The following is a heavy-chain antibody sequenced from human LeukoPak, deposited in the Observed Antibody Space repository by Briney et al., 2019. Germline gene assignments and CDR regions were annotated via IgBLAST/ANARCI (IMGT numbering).Heavy chain of an antibody. CDR2: ISSDGTTI. CDR3: VRDIEVPAAAPDYYYFYYMDV. CDR1: GFTFSVYG. Sequence: GGSLRLSCAVSGFTFSVYGMNWVRQAPGKGLEWLSHISSDGTTIYYADSVKGRFTVSRDNVENSLFLQMNSLRVDDTAVYYCVRDIEVPAAAPDYYYFYYMDVWGTGTTVTVSS. J-gene: IGHJ6*03. V-gene: IGHV3-48*04. D-gene: IGHD2-2*01.